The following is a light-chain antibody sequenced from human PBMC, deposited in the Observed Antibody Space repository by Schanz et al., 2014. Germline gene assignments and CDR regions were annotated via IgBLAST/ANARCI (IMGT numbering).Light chain of an antibody. CDR3: QQYGNSRGT. CDR2: GAS. CDR1: QSVSSSY. V-gene: IGKV3-20*01. J-gene: IGKJ2*02. Sequence: EIVLTQSPGTLSLSPGERATLSCRASQSVSSSYLTWYQQKPGQAPRLLIYGASSRATGIPDRFSGSGSGTDFTLSISTLEPEDFAVYYCQQYGNSRGTFGQGTKREIK.